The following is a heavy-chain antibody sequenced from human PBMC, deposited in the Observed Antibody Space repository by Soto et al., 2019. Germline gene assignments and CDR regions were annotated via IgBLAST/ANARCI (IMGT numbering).Heavy chain of an antibody. CDR3: ARKKWLGRRNDPFDI. CDR1: GYTFINYY. Sequence: GASVKVSCKASGYTFINYYMHWVRQAPGQGLKWMGIINPNRGSTTYVQKFLGRVTLTRDTSTNTVNMELSNLRSEDTSVYYCARKKWLGRRNDPFDIWGQGTMVTVSS. D-gene: IGHD6-19*01. CDR2: INPNRGST. V-gene: IGHV1-46*01. J-gene: IGHJ3*02.